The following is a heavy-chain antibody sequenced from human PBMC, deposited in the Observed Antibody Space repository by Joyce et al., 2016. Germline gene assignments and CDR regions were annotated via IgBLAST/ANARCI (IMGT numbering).Heavy chain of an antibody. CDR1: GDTFSDYY. CDR2: VDPEDGAT. CDR3: ATGPYSSSSTSDNY. D-gene: IGHD6-19*01. Sequence: EVRLVQSGAEVKKPGATVKISCKFSGDTFSDYYIHWVQQAPGKGLEWMGLVDPEDGATIYAEKFQAKITVTADTSTDTAYMELSSLRFEDTAVYYCATGPYSSSSTSDNYWGQGTLVTVSS. J-gene: IGHJ4*02. V-gene: IGHV1-69-2*01.